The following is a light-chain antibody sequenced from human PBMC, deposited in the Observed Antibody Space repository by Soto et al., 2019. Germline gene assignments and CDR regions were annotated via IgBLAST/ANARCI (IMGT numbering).Light chain of an antibody. CDR3: NSYTTGTTWV. V-gene: IGLV2-14*01. J-gene: IGLJ3*02. CDR2: DVS. Sequence: QSALTQPASVSGSPGQSITISCTGTTSDVGRYNYVSWHQQHPGKAPKLLIFDVSNRPSGVSDRFSGSKSGNTASLTISGLQAEDEADYYCNSYTTGTTWVFVGGTKVTVL. CDR1: TSDVGRYNY.